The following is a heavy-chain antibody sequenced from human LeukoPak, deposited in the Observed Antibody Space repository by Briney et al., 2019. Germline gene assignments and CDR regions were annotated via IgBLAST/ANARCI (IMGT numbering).Heavy chain of an antibody. D-gene: IGHD3-3*02. CDR3: AKGSAHYWSGYQYDYYYYMDV. CDR1: GFTFSSYA. CDR2: ISGSGGST. V-gene: IGHV3-23*01. J-gene: IGHJ6*03. Sequence: GGSLRLSCAASGFTFSSYAMSWVRQAPGKGLELVSAISGSGGSTYYADSVKGRFTISRDNSKNTLYLQMNSLRAEDTAIYYCAKGSAHYWSGYQYDYYYYMDVWGKGTTVTVSS.